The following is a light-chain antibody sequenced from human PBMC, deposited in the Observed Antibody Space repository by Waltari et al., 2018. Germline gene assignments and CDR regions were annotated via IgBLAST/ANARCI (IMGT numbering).Light chain of an antibody. Sequence: YELTQPPSVSVSPGQTVSITCSGGKLEDKYVCWYQQKTGQSPVLVMHQDSRRPSGIPERFSGSSSGNTATLTISGTQAMDEDDYYCQAWDSISDVVFGGGTRLTVL. CDR3: QAWDSISDVV. CDR1: KLEDKY. V-gene: IGLV3-1*01. CDR2: QDS. J-gene: IGLJ2*01.